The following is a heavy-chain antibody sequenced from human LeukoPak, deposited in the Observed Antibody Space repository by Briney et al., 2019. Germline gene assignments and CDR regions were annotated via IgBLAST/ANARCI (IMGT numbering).Heavy chain of an antibody. V-gene: IGHV3-30*02. CDR2: IRHDESYR. CDR1: GFVFNYYC. Sequence: PGGSLRLSCVTSGFVFNYYCMHWVRQAPGKGLEWVTFIRHDESYRFYVDSVKGRFTVSRDNSRNTLYLQMNSLRAEDTAVYYCANDNRDNWFDPWGQGTLVTVSS. D-gene: IGHD1-14*01. J-gene: IGHJ5*02. CDR3: ANDNRDNWFDP.